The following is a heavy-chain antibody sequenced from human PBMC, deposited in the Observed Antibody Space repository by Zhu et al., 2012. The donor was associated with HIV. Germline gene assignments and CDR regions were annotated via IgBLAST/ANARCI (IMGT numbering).Heavy chain of an antibody. Sequence: QVQLRESASSLVKPSQTLSLTCTVSGGSISSGGYSWSWIRQPPGKGLEWIGYIYSSGRPYYNPSLKSRVTISLDRSTNQFSLKLSSVTAADTAVYYCAGYDYGDFGGPTQNAFHIWGQGTLVPRLF. CDR1: GGSISSGGYS. V-gene: IGHV4-30-2*01. CDR2: IYSSGRP. J-gene: IGHJ3*02. CDR3: AGYDYGDFGGPTQNAFHI. D-gene: IGHD4-17*01.